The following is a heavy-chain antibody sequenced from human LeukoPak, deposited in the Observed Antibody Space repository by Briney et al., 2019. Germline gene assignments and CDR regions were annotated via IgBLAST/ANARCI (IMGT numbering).Heavy chain of an antibody. Sequence: GGSLRLSCAASGFTFSSYWMSWVRQAPGKGLEWVANIKQDGSEKYYVDSVKGRFTISRDNAKNSLYLQMNSLRAEDTAVYYCARDPGEYGSGTPIDYWGQGTLVTVSS. V-gene: IGHV3-7*01. CDR3: ARDPGEYGSGTPIDY. CDR1: GFTFSSYW. D-gene: IGHD3-10*01. CDR2: IKQDGSEK. J-gene: IGHJ4*02.